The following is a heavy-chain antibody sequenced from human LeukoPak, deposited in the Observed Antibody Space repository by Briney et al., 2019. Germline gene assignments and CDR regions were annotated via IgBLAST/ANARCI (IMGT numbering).Heavy chain of an antibody. V-gene: IGHV3-30*14. J-gene: IGHJ4*02. Sequence: PGGSLRLSCAASGFTFSSYVMHWVRQAPGKGLEWVAIISYDGSNEYYADSVKGRFTISRDNSKNTLYLQMNSLRAEDTAVYYCARVRAHSGSYFDYWGQGTLVTVSS. D-gene: IGHD1-26*01. CDR3: ARVRAHSGSYFDY. CDR1: GFTFSSYV. CDR2: ISYDGSNE.